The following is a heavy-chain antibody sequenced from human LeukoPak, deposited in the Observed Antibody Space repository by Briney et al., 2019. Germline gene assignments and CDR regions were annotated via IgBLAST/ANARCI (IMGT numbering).Heavy chain of an antibody. D-gene: IGHD6-19*01. J-gene: IGHJ4*02. CDR3: ARVGGPGYSSGWYGY. CDR2: INPNSGGT. Sequence: ASVTVSFKSSGYTFTVYYLHWVRQAPGQGLEWMGWINPNSGGTNYAQKFQGRVTVTRDTSIGTAYMEVSRLRSDDTAVYYCARVGGPGYSSGWYGYWGQGTLVTVSS. V-gene: IGHV1-2*02. CDR1: GYTFTVYY.